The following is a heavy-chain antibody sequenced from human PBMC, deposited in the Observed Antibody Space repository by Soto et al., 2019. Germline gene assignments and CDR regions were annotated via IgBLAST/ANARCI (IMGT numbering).Heavy chain of an antibody. Sequence: PGGSLRLSCAASGVTFITYGMNWVRQAPGKGLEWVSLIGGSGTPTYYADSVKGRFTISRDNSGNTLFLEMYSLRAEDTAVYYCARYIPGVRYYGMDVWGQGTTVTVSS. CDR2: IGGSGTPT. D-gene: IGHD2-2*01. J-gene: IGHJ6*02. CDR3: ARYIPGVRYYGMDV. V-gene: IGHV3-23*01. CDR1: GVTFITYG.